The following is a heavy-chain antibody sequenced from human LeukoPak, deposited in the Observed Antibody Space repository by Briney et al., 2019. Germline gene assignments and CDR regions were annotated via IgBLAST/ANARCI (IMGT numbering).Heavy chain of an antibody. CDR3: ARDDIEVAGEAFDI. CDR1: GYTFSGYY. J-gene: IGHJ3*02. Sequence: GASVKVSCKASGYTFSGYYMRWVRQAPGQGLEWMGWINPNSGGTNYAQKFQGRVTMTRDRSISTAYMQLSRPRSDATAVYYCARDDIEVAGEAFDIWGQGTMVTVSS. CDR2: INPNSGGT. V-gene: IGHV1-2*02. D-gene: IGHD2-15*01.